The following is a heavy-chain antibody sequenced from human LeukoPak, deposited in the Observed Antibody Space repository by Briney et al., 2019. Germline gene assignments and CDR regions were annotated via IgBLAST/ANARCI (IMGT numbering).Heavy chain of an antibody. CDR1: GFTFSSYA. D-gene: IGHD1-1*01. Sequence: GGSLRLSCAASGFTFSSYAMSWVRQAPGKGLEWVSAISGSGGSTYYADSVKGRFTISRDNSKNTLYLQMNSLRAGDTAVYYCAKDSRPGTTREYYFDYWGQGTLVTVSS. J-gene: IGHJ4*02. CDR3: AKDSRPGTTREYYFDY. CDR2: ISGSGGST. V-gene: IGHV3-23*01.